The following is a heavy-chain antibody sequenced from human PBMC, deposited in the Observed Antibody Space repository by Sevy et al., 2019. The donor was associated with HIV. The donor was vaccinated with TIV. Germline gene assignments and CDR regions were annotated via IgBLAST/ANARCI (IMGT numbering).Heavy chain of an antibody. V-gene: IGHV3-7*01. Sequence: GGSLRLSCKASGFSFTDFRMQWVRQVPGKGPEWVANINQDGSEMYYVDSVKGRFTISRDNAKNSLYLQMNSLREEDTAVYYCARPGSGWFEFDSWGQGTLVTVSS. CDR1: GFSFTDFR. J-gene: IGHJ4*02. CDR2: INQDGSEM. D-gene: IGHD6-19*01. CDR3: ARPGSGWFEFDS.